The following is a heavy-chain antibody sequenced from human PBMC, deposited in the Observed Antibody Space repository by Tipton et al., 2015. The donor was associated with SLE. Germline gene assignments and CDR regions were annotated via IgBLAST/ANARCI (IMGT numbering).Heavy chain of an antibody. CDR2: INHSGST. V-gene: IGHV4-34*01. Sequence: TLSLTCAVSGGSFSGYYWSWIRQPPGKGLEWIGEINHSGSTNYTPSLKSRVTISVDTSKNQFSLKLSSVTAADTAVYYCARGGGKLDYYYYYYGMDVWGQGTTVTVSS. CDR3: ARGGGKLDYYYYYYGMDV. J-gene: IGHJ6*02. CDR1: GGSFSGYY. D-gene: IGHD3-16*01.